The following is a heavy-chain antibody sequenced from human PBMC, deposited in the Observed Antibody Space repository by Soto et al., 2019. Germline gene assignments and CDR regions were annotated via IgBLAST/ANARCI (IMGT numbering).Heavy chain of an antibody. D-gene: IGHD4-17*01. CDR3: ARDRLPDYGDYAYFDY. CDR1: GGSISSYY. CDR2: IYTSGST. Sequence: PSETLSLTCTVSGGSISSYYWSWIRQPAGKGLEWIGRIYTSGSTNYNPSLKSRVTMSVDTSKNQFSLKLSSATAADTAVYYCARDRLPDYGDYAYFDYWGQGTLVTVSS. V-gene: IGHV4-4*07. J-gene: IGHJ4*02.